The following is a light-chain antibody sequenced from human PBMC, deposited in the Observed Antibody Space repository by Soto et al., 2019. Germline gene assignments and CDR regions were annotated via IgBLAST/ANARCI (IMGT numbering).Light chain of an antibody. Sequence: DIQMTQSPPSLSASAGDRVTITCRASQGISNYLAWYQQKPGTVPKVLIYAASTLQSGVPSRFSGSGSGTDFTLTISSLQPEDVATYYCQRYNSAPLTFVQGTKLEIK. CDR3: QRYNSAPLT. CDR1: QGISNY. J-gene: IGKJ2*01. CDR2: AAS. V-gene: IGKV1-27*01.